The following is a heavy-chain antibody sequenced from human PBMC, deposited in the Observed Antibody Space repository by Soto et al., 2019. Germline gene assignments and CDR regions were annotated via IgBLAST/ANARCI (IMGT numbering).Heavy chain of an antibody. Sequence: DTLSLTSRFAGRSMTEYFWSVIRQYPGNGLEWIGYIYSLVSTEYNPCLKCRFTIPVDTSKRQFSLRLTSVTAAYLAVYSCARDGYAGSGSTYPAYWGPGTQVTVS. CDR2: IYSLVST. J-gene: IGHJ4*02. D-gene: IGHD3-10*01. CDR3: ARDGYAGSGSTYPAY. V-gene: IGHV4-59*01. CDR1: GRSMTEYF.